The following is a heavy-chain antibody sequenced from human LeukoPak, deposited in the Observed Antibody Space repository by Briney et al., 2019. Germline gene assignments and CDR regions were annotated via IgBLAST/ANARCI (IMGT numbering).Heavy chain of an antibody. CDR1: GYTFTGYY. V-gene: IGHV1-2*02. Sequence: ASVKVSCKASGYTFTGYYMHWVRQAPGQGLEWMGWINPNSGGTNYAQKFQGRVTMTRDTSISTAYMELSRLRSDDTAVYYCAREPPFWSGYYTSENWFDPWGQGTLVTVSS. D-gene: IGHD3-3*01. J-gene: IGHJ5*02. CDR2: INPNSGGT. CDR3: AREPPFWSGYYTSENWFDP.